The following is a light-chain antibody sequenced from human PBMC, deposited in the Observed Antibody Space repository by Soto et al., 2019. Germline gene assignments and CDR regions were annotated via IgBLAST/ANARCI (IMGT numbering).Light chain of an antibody. J-gene: IGKJ1*01. CDR1: QSISSY. CDR3: QQSYSISWT. CDR2: AAS. Sequence: DIQMTQSPSSLSASVGDRVTITCRASQSISSYLNWYQQKPGKAPKLLIYAASSLQSGVPSRFSGSGSGTDFTLTNSSLQPEDFATYYCQQSYSISWTFGQGTKVEIK. V-gene: IGKV1-39*01.